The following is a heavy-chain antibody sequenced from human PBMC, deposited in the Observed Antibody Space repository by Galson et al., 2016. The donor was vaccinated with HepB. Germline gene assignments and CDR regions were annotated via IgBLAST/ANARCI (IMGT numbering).Heavy chain of an antibody. V-gene: IGHV3-7*01. CDR2: IKQDGSDK. J-gene: IGHJ4*02. CDR3: ARGRGSGSYSSFDY. Sequence: SLRLSCAASGITFSSYWMNWVRQAPGKGLEWVANIKQDGSDKYYVDSVKGRFTISRDNAKNSLYLQMNSLRAEDTAVYYCARGRGSGSYSSFDYWGQGTLVTVSS. D-gene: IGHD3-10*01. CDR1: GITFSSYW.